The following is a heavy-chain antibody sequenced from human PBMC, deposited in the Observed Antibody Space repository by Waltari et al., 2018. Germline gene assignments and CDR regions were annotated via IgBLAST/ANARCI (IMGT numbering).Heavy chain of an antibody. CDR2: IDNSGST. CDR1: RGSVISGDYF. CDR3: GRMGVAVAGLFYYIVDV. D-gene: IGHD6-19*01. Sequence: QVQLQESGPGLVKPSQTLSLTCSVSRGSVISGDYFWTWIRQPPGKGLEWIGYIDNSGSTHYNPSLRRRLSISGDPSKNQFSLKLNSVTAADTAVYYCGRMGVAVAGLFYYIVDVWGQGTTVTVAS. J-gene: IGHJ6*02. V-gene: IGHV4-30-4*08.